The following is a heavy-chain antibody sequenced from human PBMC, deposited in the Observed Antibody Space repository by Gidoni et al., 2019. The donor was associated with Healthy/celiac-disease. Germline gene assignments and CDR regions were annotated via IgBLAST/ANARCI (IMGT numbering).Heavy chain of an antibody. CDR2: ISSSGSTI. J-gene: IGHJ4*02. Sequence: QVQLVESGGGLVKPGGSLRLSCAAPGFTFSDYYMSWIRQAPGKGLEWVSYISSSGSTIYYADSVKGRFTISRDNAKNSLYLQMNSLRAEDTAVYYCAAHCSGGSCYPSGEDHWGQGTLVTVSS. CDR3: AAHCSGGSCYPSGEDH. CDR1: GFTFSDYY. V-gene: IGHV3-11*01. D-gene: IGHD2-15*01.